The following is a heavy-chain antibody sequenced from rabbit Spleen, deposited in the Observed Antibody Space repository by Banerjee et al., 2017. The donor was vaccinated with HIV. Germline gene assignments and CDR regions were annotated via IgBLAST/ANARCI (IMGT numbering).Heavy chain of an antibody. J-gene: IGHJ4*01. CDR3: ARDGDNSNKVNSLNL. V-gene: IGHV1S7*01. CDR1: GFTLSSYY. CDR2: IDPVFGIT. Sequence: QLEESGGDLVKPEGSLTLTCKASGFTLSSYYMNWVRQAPGKGLEWIGYIDPVFGITYYANWVGGRFSISRENAQNTVFLQMTSLTAADTATYFCARDGDNSNKVNSLNLWGPGTLVTVS. D-gene: IGHD2-1*01.